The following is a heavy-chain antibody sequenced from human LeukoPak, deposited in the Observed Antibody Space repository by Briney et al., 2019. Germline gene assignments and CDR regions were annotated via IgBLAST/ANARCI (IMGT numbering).Heavy chain of an antibody. J-gene: IGHJ5*02. CDR3: AAESERWLVRT. D-gene: IGHD6-19*01. V-gene: IGHV4-30-2*02. CDR2: IYHSGST. Sequence: KASETLSLTCTVSGGSISSGGYYWSWIRQPPGKGLEWIGYIYHSGSTYYNPSLKSRVTISVDRSKNQFSLKLNSVTAADTAVYYCAAESERWLVRTWGQGTLVTVSS. CDR1: GGSISSGGYY.